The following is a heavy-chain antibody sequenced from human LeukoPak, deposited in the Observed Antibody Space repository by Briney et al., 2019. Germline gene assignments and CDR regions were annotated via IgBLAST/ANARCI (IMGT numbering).Heavy chain of an antibody. D-gene: IGHD3-3*01. J-gene: IGHJ6*03. CDR2: IIPIFGTA. Sequence: GSSVKVSCKASGGTFSSYAISWVRQAPGQGLEWMGGIIPIFGTAKYAQKFQGRVTITADKSTSTAYMELSSLRSEDTAVYYCARGGEYYDFWSGYYRVHYYYYMDVWGKGTTVTVSS. CDR1: GGTFSSYA. V-gene: IGHV1-69*06. CDR3: ARGGEYYDFWSGYYRVHYYYYMDV.